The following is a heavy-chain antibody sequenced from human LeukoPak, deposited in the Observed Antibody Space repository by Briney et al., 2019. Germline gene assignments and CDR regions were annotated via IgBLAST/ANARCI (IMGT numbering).Heavy chain of an antibody. CDR1: GFSFSNYS. J-gene: IGHJ6*04. D-gene: IGHD2-2*01. V-gene: IGHV3-74*01. CDR3: LRGCCYYFLDV. CDR2: ISIHGNTT. Sequence: GGSLRLSCAASGFSFSNYSVHGVRESPGKGLVCVSRISIHGNTTNYADSVKGGFTISRDNPKNTLYLQITSLSAEDTAVYYPLRGCCYYFLDVWGEGTAVTVSS.